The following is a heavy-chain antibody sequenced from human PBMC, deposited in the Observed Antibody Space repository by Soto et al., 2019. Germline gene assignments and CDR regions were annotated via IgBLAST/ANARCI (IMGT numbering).Heavy chain of an antibody. D-gene: IGHD3-3*01. J-gene: IGHJ4*02. Sequence: ASVKVSCKAPGGTFSSYAISWVRQAPGQGLEWMGGIIPIFGTANYAQKFQGRVTITADESTSTAYMELSSLRSEDTAVYYCARWDYDFWSGYYYWGQGTLVTVSS. CDR1: GGTFSSYA. V-gene: IGHV1-69*13. CDR2: IIPIFGTA. CDR3: ARWDYDFWSGYYY.